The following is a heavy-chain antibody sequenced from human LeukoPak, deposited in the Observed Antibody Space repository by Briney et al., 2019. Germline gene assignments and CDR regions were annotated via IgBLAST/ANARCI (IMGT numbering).Heavy chain of an antibody. CDR3: ARSPGFPFCHMDV. J-gene: IGHJ6*04. CDR2: ISYDASND. V-gene: IGHV3-30-3*01. D-gene: IGHD1-14*01. CDR1: GFTFRDYP. Sequence: GGSLRLSCAASGFTFRDYPMNGVRQAPGKGLEWVAVISYDASNDFYGDSVRGRFTTSRDNAKNTVFLQMDSLKPEDTAVYYCARSPGFPFCHMDVWGKGTMVIVSS.